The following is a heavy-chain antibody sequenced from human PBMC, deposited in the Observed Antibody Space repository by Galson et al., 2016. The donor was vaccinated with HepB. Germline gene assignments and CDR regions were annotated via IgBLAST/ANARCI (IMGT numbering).Heavy chain of an antibody. D-gene: IGHD2-21*02. CDR3: AEEAYCGGDFWDYFDY. J-gene: IGHJ4*02. CDR1: GFTFSTYA. CDR2: ISSRGRT. V-gene: IGHV3-23*01. Sequence: SLRLSCAVSGFTFSTYAMSWVRQAPGKGLEWVSGISSRGRTYYGDSVKGRFTISRDNSNDMLYLQMNSLRAEDTAVYYCAEEAYCGGDFWDYFDYWGQGVLVTVTS.